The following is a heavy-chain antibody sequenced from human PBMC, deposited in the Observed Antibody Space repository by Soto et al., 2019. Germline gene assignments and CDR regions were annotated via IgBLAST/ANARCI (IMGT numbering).Heavy chain of an antibody. V-gene: IGHV3-23*01. CDR1: GFTFSSYA. CDR2: ISGSGGST. J-gene: IGHJ4*02. Sequence: AGSLRLSCAASGFTFSSYAMSWVRQAPGKGLEWVSAISGSGGSTYYADSVKGRFTISRDNSKNTLYLQMNSLRAEDTAVYYCAKSEAPEENFDYWGQGTLVTVSS. CDR3: AKSEAPEENFDY.